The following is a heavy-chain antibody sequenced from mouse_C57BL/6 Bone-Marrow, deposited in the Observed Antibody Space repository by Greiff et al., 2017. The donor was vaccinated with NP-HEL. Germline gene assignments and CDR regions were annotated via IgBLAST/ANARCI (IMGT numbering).Heavy chain of an antibody. J-gene: IGHJ3*01. CDR3: ARGAY. Sequence: LVESGAELVKPGASVKISCKASGYEFSNYWMNWVKQRPGKGLEWIGQIYPGDGDTNYNGKFKDKAILTADKSSSTAYMQLSRLTSEDSAVYFCARGAYWGQGTLVTVSA. CDR1: GYEFSNYW. V-gene: IGHV1-80*01. CDR2: IYPGDGDT.